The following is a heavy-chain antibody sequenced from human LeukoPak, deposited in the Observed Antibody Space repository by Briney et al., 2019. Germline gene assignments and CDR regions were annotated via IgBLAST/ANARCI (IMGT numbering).Heavy chain of an antibody. CDR2: ISYDGSNK. J-gene: IGHJ4*02. D-gene: IGHD3-10*01. V-gene: IGHV3-30*03. Sequence: QTGGSLRLTCAASGFTFSSYGMHWVRQAPGKGLEWVAVISYDGSNKYYADSVKGRFTISRDNSKNTLYLQMNSLRAEDTAVYYCPSPGTMVRGAFDYWGQGTLVTVSS. CDR3: PSPGTMVRGAFDY. CDR1: GFTFSSYG.